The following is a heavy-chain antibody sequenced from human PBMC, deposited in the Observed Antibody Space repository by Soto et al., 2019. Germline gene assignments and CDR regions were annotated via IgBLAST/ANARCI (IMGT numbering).Heavy chain of an antibody. CDR1: GYSFTSYW. CDR3: ARGYCTTTSCDPWFDP. J-gene: IGHJ5*02. CDR2: IYPGDSDT. Sequence: GESLKISCTGVGYSFTSYWIGWVRQMPGKGLEWMGIIYPGDSDTRYSPSFQGQVTISADKSITTAYLQWSSLKASDTAMYYFARGYCTTTSCDPWFDPWGQGTLVTVSS. D-gene: IGHD2-2*01. V-gene: IGHV5-51*01.